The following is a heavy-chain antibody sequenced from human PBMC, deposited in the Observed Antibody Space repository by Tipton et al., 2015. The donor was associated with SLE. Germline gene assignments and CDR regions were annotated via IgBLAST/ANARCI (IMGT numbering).Heavy chain of an antibody. CDR3: ARLVGATTGAPFDY. V-gene: IGHV1-69*01. CDR1: GGTFSSYA. J-gene: IGHJ4*02. CDR2: VIPIFGTA. D-gene: IGHD1-26*01. Sequence: QSGPEVKKPGSSVKVSCKASGGTFSSYAISWVRQAPGQGLEWMGGVIPIFGTANYAQKFQGRVTITADESTSTAYMELSSLRSEDTAVYYCARLVGATTGAPFDYWGQGTLVTVSS.